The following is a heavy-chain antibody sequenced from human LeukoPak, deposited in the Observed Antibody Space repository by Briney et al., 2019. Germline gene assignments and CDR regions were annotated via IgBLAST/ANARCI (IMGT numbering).Heavy chain of an antibody. CDR3: VREEYGDYFDY. CDR1: GFDFHNYV. J-gene: IGHJ4*02. CDR2: ISYDVNIK. Sequence: QPGGSLRLSCAASGFDFHNYVIHWVRQAPGKGLEWVAVISYDVNIKYHADSVKGRFTISRDSSSKTVYLQMNSLRTEDTAVYYCVREEYGDYFDYWGQGTLVTVSS. D-gene: IGHD4-17*01. V-gene: IGHV3-30-3*01.